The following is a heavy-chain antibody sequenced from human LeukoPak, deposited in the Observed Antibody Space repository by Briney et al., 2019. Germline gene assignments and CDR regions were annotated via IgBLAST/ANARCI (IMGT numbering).Heavy chain of an antibody. J-gene: IGHJ5*02. CDR2: INHSGST. CDR1: GVSISSYY. CDR3: ARGNIAAAGTPTVNWFDP. V-gene: IGHV4-34*01. D-gene: IGHD6-13*01. Sequence: SETLSLTCTVSGVSISSYYWSWIRQPPGKGLEWIGEINHSGSTNYNPSLKSRVTISVDTSKNQFSLKLSSVTAADTAVYYCARGNIAAAGTPTVNWFDPWGQGTLVTVSS.